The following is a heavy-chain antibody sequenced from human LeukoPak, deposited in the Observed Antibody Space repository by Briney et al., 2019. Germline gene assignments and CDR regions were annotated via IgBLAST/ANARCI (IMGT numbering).Heavy chain of an antibody. CDR3: TTDPSKVVPAAMDY. CDR2: IKSKTDGGTT. CDR1: GFTFSNAW. J-gene: IGHJ4*02. Sequence: PGGSLRLSCAASGFTFSNAWMSWVRQAPGKGLEWVGRIKSKTDGGTTDYAAPVKGRFTISRDDSKNTLYLQMNSLKTEDTAVYYCTTDPSKVVPAAMDYWGQGTLVTVSS. V-gene: IGHV3-15*01. D-gene: IGHD2-2*01.